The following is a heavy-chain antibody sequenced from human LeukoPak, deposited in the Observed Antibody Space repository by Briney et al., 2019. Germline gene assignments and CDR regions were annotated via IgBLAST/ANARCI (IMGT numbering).Heavy chain of an antibody. D-gene: IGHD1-26*01. J-gene: IGHJ4*02. CDR3: ARVVGGSYYFDY. CDR1: GFTFSRYS. Sequence: GGSLRLSCAASGFTFSRYSMNWVRQAPGKGLEWVSSISSSSSYIYYADSVKGRFTISRDNAKNSLYLQMNSLRAEDTAVYYCARVVGGSYYFDYWGQGTLVTVSS. CDR2: ISSSSSYI. V-gene: IGHV3-21*01.